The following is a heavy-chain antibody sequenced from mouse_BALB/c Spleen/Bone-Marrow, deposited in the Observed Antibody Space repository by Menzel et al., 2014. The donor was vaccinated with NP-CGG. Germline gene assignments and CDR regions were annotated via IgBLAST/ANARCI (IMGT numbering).Heavy chain of an antibody. J-gene: IGHJ2*01. CDR3: AGESAYYGYFDY. Sequence: QVQLQQSGPELVRPGVSVKISCKGSGYTFTDYAMHWVKQSHAKSLEWIGVISTYYGNTNYNQKFKGKATMTVDKSSSTAYMELARLTSEDSAIYYCAGESAYYGYFDYWGQGTTLTVSS. CDR1: GYTFTDYA. D-gene: IGHD1-1*01. CDR2: ISTYYGNT. V-gene: IGHV1-67*01.